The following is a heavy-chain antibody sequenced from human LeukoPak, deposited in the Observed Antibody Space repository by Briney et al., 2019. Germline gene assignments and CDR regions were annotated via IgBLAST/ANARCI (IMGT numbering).Heavy chain of an antibody. J-gene: IGHJ4*02. V-gene: IGHV5-51*01. D-gene: IGHD6-13*01. CDR1: GYRFTSYW. Sequence: GESLKISCKGSGYRFTSYWIAWVRQMPGKGLEWMGMIYPSDSDTRYSPSFQGQVTISADKSISTAYLQWSSLKASDTAMYYCARHGSSSWPVDYWGQGTLVTVSS. CDR3: ARHGSSSWPVDY. CDR2: IYPSDSDT.